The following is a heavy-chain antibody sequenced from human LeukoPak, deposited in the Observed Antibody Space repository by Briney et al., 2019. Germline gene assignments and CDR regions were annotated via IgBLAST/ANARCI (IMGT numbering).Heavy chain of an antibody. CDR2: LYWDDDK. V-gene: IGHV2-5*02. J-gene: IGHJ3*02. D-gene: IGHD6-13*01. Sequence: SAPTLVKPTQTLTLTCTFTGFSLSTSGVGVGWIRQPPGKALDWLALLYWDDDKRYSTSLKSSLTITKDTSKNQVVLTMTNMDPVDTATYRCARTRYSSSWALAFDIWGQGTMVTVSS. CDR1: GFSLSTSGVG. CDR3: ARTRYSSSWALAFDI.